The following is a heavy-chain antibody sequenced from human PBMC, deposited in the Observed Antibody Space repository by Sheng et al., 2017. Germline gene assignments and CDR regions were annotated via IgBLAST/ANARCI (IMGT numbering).Heavy chain of an antibody. Sequence: QVQMVESGGGVVQPGRSLRLSCAASGFTFNTYAIHWVRQAPGKGLEWVAVISYDGSDKYYADSVKGRFTISRDNSKNTLYLQITSLRAEDTAVYSCARAGREWGRGVVDYYYYYYMDVWGKGTTVTVSS. CDR3: ARAGREWGRGVVDYYYYYYMDV. CDR1: GFTFNTYA. V-gene: IGHV3-30-3*01. CDR2: ISYDGSDK. J-gene: IGHJ6*03. D-gene: IGHD3-3*01.